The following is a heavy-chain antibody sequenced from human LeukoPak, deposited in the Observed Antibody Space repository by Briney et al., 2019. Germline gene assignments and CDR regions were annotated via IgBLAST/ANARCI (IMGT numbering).Heavy chain of an antibody. Sequence: ASVKVSCKASGYTFISYGISWVRQAPGQGLEWMGWISTSNGNTNYAQKLQGRVTMTTDASRSTAYMELRSLRSDDTAVYYCATLTMIVVVGNAFDIWGQGTMVTVSS. J-gene: IGHJ3*02. V-gene: IGHV1-18*01. CDR2: ISTSNGNT. CDR3: ATLTMIVVVGNAFDI. CDR1: GYTFISYG. D-gene: IGHD3-22*01.